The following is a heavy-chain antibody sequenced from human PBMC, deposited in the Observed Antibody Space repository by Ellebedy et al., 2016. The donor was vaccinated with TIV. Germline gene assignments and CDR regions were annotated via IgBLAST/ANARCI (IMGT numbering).Heavy chain of an antibody. CDR1: GFTFSDYY. CDR3: ASAARGSGAYESF. J-gene: IGHJ4*02. D-gene: IGHD5-12*01. V-gene: IGHV3-7*01. CDR2: INQGGSET. Sequence: GESLKISCVASGFTFSDYYMSWIRQAPGKGLEWVATINQGGSETYYVDSVKGRFTISRDNSKNSLYLQMNSLRADDTALYYCASAARGSGAYESFWGQGTLVTVSS.